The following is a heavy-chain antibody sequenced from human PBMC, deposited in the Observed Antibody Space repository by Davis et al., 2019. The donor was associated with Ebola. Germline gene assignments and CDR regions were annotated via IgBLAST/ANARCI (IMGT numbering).Heavy chain of an antibody. CDR3: AREKSRDFDWLLFDY. J-gene: IGHJ4*02. CDR1: GYTFTSYG. CDR2: ISAYNGNT. Sequence: ASVKVSCKASGYTFTSYGISWVRQAPGQGLEWMGWISAYNGNTNYAQKLQGRVTMTTDTSTSTVYMELSSLRSEDTAVYYCAREKSRDFDWLLFDYWGQGTLVTVSS. D-gene: IGHD3-9*01. V-gene: IGHV1-18*01.